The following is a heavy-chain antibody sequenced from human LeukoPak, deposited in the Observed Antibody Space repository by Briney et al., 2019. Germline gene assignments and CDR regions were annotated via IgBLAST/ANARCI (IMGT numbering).Heavy chain of an antibody. CDR2: INPSGGST. V-gene: IGHV1-46*02. D-gene: IGHD6-19*01. Sequence: PWASVKVSCKASGYTFNNHYMYWVRQAPGQGLEWMGVINPSGGSTSYAQKFQGRVTMTRDTSTSTVYMELSSLRSEDTAVYYCARDRSGPYDYWGQGTLVTVSS. J-gene: IGHJ4*02. CDR3: ARDRSGPYDY. CDR1: GYTFNNHY.